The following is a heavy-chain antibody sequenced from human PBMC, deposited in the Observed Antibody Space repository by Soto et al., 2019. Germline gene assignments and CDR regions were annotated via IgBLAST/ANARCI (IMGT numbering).Heavy chain of an antibody. CDR2: ISGSGGST. Sequence: GGSLRLSCAPSGFTFSSYTMSWGRQAPGKGLEWVSAISGSGGSTYYADSVKGRFTISRDNSKDTLYLQMNSLRAEDTAVYYCAKKGGTMVRGVISPFVYYYGMDVWGQGTTVTVSS. CDR3: AKKGGTMVRGVISPFVYYYGMDV. J-gene: IGHJ6*02. CDR1: GFTFSSYT. V-gene: IGHV3-23*01. D-gene: IGHD3-10*01.